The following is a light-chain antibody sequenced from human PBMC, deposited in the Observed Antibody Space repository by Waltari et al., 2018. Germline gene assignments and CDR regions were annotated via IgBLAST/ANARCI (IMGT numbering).Light chain of an antibody. Sequence: TQSPVTLSLSPGERATLSCRASQSISTYLAWYQHKPGQAPRLLIYEASNRATGIPARFSGSGSGTDFTLTITSLEPEDFAFYYCQQRSNWPPLTFGGGTKVEIK. CDR1: QSISTY. CDR2: EAS. CDR3: QQRSNWPPLT. J-gene: IGKJ4*01. V-gene: IGKV3-11*01.